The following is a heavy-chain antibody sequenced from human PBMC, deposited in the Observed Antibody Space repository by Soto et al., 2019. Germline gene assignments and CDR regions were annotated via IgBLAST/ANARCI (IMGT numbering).Heavy chain of an antibody. Sequence: GGSLRLSCAASGFTFSRYWMSWVRQAPGKGLEWVANIKEDGSEKYYVDSVNGRFTISRDNAKNSLYLQMTSLRAEDSAVYYCARQNMVWANAVCYAFDIWGRGTVVTVS. V-gene: IGHV3-7*01. J-gene: IGHJ3*02. D-gene: IGHD2-8*01. CDR1: GFTFSRYW. CDR3: ARQNMVWANAVCYAFDI. CDR2: IKEDGSEK.